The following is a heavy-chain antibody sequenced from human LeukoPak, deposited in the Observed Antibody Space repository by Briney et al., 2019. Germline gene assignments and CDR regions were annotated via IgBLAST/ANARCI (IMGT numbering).Heavy chain of an antibody. Sequence: TGGSLRLSCGASGFVVASDYMSWVRQAPGKGLECVSVIYSGGSTYYADSVKGRFTISRDNSKNTLYLQMNSLRADDTAVYYCARGSVNPYYFDYWGQGTLVTVSS. J-gene: IGHJ4*02. CDR1: GFVVASDY. V-gene: IGHV3-53*01. CDR2: IYSGGST. CDR3: ARGSVNPYYFDY.